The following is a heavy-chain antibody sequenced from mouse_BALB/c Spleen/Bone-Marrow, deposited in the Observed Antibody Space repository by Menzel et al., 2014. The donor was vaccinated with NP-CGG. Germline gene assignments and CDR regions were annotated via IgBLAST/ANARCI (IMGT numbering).Heavy chain of an antibody. D-gene: IGHD2-2*01. V-gene: IGHV1-14*01. J-gene: IGHJ1*01. CDR2: INPYNDNT. CDR3: ARSLYGYDWYFDV. CDR1: GYAFTSYV. Sequence: EVKLMESGPELVKPGASVKMSCKASGYAFTSYVMHWVKQKPGQGLEWIGNINPYNDNTKYNEKFKGKATLTSDKSSSTACMELSSLTSEDSAVYYCARSLYGYDWYFDVWGAGTTVTVSS.